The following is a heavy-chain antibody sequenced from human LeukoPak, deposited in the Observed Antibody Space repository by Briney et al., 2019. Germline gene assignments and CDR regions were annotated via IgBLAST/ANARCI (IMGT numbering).Heavy chain of an antibody. CDR1: GYTFTGYY. J-gene: IGHJ6*03. CDR3: ARDAGGSYLFYYYYYMDV. CDR2: IIPIFGTA. V-gene: IGHV1-69*06. D-gene: IGHD1-26*01. Sequence: ASVKVSCKASGYTFTGYYMHWVRQAPGQGLEWMGGIIPIFGTANYAQKFQGRVTITADKSTSTAYMELSSLRSEDTAVYYCARDAGGSYLFYYYYYMDVWGKGTTVTVSS.